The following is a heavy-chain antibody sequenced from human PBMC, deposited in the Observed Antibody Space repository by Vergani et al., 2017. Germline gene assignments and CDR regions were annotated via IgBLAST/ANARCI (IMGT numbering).Heavy chain of an antibody. CDR3: ARAFYDSSGYNP. CDR2: ISSSSSYI. V-gene: IGHV3-21*01. J-gene: IGHJ5*02. Sequence: VQLVESGGGLVKPGGSLRLSCAASGFTFSNAWMSWVRQAPGKGLEWVSSISSSSSYIYYADSVKGRFTISRDNAKNSLYLQMNSLRAEDTAVYYCARAFYDSSGYNPWGQGTLVTVSS. CDR1: GFTFSNAW. D-gene: IGHD3-22*01.